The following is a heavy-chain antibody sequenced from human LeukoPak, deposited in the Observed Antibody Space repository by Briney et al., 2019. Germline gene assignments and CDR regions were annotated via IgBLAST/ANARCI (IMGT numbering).Heavy chain of an antibody. V-gene: IGHV1-2*06. CDR3: AIPNPYSDHLALDY. CDR2: INPNSGGT. CDR1: GYTFTGYY. D-gene: IGHD4-17*01. J-gene: IGHJ4*02. Sequence: ASVKVSCKASGYTFTGYYMHWVRQAPGQGLEWMGRINPNSGGTNYAQKFQGRVTMTRDTSISTAYMELSRLRSDDTAVYYCAIPNPYSDHLALDYWGQGTLVTVSS.